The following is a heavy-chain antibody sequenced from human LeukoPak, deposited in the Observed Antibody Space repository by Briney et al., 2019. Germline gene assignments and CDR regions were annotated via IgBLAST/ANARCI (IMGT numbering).Heavy chain of an antibody. CDR1: GYTFTGYY. CDR3: ARGPPNWGYDY. Sequence: GASVKVSCKASGYTFTGYYMHWVRQAPGQGLEWMGRINPNSGDTNYAQKFQGRVTMTRDTSISTAYMELSSLRSDDTAVYYCARGPPNWGYDYWGPGTLVTVSS. J-gene: IGHJ4*02. CDR2: INPNSGDT. V-gene: IGHV1-2*06. D-gene: IGHD7-27*01.